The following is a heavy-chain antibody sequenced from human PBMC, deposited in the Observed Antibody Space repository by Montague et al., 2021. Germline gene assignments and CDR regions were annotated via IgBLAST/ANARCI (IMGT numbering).Heavy chain of an antibody. Sequence: PALVKPTQTLTLTCNFSGFSLATSGVGVAWLRQPPGKALEWLALIFWDDDKRYSPSLKSRLTITKDTTKNQVAPTLTNMDPVDTATYFCAPKIAAHKAHDGFSVWGLGAVVTVST. CDR3: APKIAAHKAHDGFSV. J-gene: IGHJ3*01. CDR1: GFSLATSGVG. D-gene: IGHD6-13*01. CDR2: IFWDDDK. V-gene: IGHV2-5*02.